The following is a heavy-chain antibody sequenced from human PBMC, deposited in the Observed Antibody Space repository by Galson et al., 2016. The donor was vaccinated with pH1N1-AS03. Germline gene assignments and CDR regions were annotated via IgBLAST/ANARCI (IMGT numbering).Heavy chain of an antibody. D-gene: IGHD4/OR15-4a*01. Sequence: SVKVSCKASGYTFTSYYIHWVRQAPGQGREWMGIINPSDGNTNYAQRFHGRVTMTRDTSTSTVYMELRNLRSDDTAVYHCARVSAGLTGYYYGMDVWGQGTTVTVSS. CDR3: ARVSAGLTGYYYGMDV. CDR2: INPSDGNT. CDR1: GYTFTSYY. V-gene: IGHV1-46*01. J-gene: IGHJ6*02.